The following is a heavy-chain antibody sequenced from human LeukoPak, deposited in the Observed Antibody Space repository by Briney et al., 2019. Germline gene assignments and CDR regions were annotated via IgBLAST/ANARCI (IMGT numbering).Heavy chain of an antibody. CDR2: IWYDGGNK. Sequence: GGSLRLSCATSGFTFSSYGMHWVRQAPGKGLEWVAVIWYDGGNKYYADSVKGRFTISRDNSKNTLYLQMHSLRAEDTAVYYCARDQLPHAPLSYYYGMDVWGKGTTVTVSS. CDR1: GFTFSSYG. CDR3: ARDQLPHAPLSYYYGMDV. V-gene: IGHV3-33*01. J-gene: IGHJ6*04. D-gene: IGHD2-2*01.